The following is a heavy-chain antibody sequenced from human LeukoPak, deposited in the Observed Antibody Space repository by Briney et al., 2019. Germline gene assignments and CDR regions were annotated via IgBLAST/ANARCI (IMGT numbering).Heavy chain of an antibody. D-gene: IGHD3-10*01. Sequence: ASVTVSCKASGYTFTSYGISWVRQAPGQGLEWMGWISAYNGNTNYAQKLQGRVTMTTDTSTSTAYMELRSLRSDDTAVYYCAVSTMVRGVTDYWGQGTLVTVSS. V-gene: IGHV1-18*01. CDR1: GYTFTSYG. CDR2: ISAYNGNT. J-gene: IGHJ4*02. CDR3: AVSTMVRGVTDY.